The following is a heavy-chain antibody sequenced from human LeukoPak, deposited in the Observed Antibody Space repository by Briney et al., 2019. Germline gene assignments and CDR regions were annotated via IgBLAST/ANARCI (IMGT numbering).Heavy chain of an antibody. CDR1: GYTLTELS. D-gene: IGHD1-26*01. Sequence: ASVKVSSKVSGYTLTELSMHWVRQAPGKGLEWMGGFDPEDGETIYAQKFQGRVTVTEDTSTDTAYMERRSLRSEDTAIYYCATGGSYYGFDYRGQGTLVTVSS. CDR2: FDPEDGET. CDR3: ATGGSYYGFDY. J-gene: IGHJ4*02. V-gene: IGHV1-24*01.